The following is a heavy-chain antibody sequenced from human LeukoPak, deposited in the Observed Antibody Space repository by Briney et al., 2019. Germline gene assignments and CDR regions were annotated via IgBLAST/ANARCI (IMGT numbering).Heavy chain of an antibody. D-gene: IGHD3-9*01. CDR2: IWYDGSNK. CDR3: AKDLGDVLRYFDWLSETVY. Sequence: GRSLRLSCAASGFTFSSYGMHWVRQAPGKGLEWVAVIWYDGSNKYYADSVKGRFTISRDNSKNTLYLQMNSLRAEDTAVYYCAKDLGDVLRYFDWLSETVYWGQGTLVTVSS. CDR1: GFTFSSYG. V-gene: IGHV3-33*06. J-gene: IGHJ4*02.